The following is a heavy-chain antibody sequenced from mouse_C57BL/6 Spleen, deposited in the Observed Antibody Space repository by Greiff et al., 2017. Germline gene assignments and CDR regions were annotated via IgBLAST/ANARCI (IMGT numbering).Heavy chain of an antibody. CDR2: IDPSDSYT. Sequence: QVQLQQPGAELVRPGTSVKLSCKASGYTFTSYWMHWVKQRPGQGLEWIGVIDPSDSYTNYNQKFKGKATLTVDTSSSTAYMQLSSLTSEDSAVYYCASPGDGNYFDYWGQGTTLTVSS. V-gene: IGHV1-59*01. CDR3: ASPGDGNYFDY. CDR1: GYTFTSYW. D-gene: IGHD2-3*01. J-gene: IGHJ2*01.